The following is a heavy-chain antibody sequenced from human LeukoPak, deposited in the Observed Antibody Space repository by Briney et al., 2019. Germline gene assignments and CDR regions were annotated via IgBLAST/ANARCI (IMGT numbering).Heavy chain of an antibody. Sequence: GGSLRLSCAASGFTFSSYSMNWVRQAPGKGLEWVSSISSRSSYIDYADSLKGRFTISRDNAKNTLNLQMNSLRAEDTAVYYCAKSWAYGSGRRWVTAILYFDYWGQGTLVTVSS. CDR3: AKSWAYGSGRRWVTAILYFDY. D-gene: IGHD2-21*02. CDR1: GFTFSSYS. CDR2: ISSRSSYI. J-gene: IGHJ4*02. V-gene: IGHV3-21*04.